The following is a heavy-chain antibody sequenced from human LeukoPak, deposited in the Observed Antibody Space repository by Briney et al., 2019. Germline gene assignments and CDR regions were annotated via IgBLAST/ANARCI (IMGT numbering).Heavy chain of an antibody. Sequence: ASVKVSCKASGGTFSSYAISWVRQAPGQRLEWMGWINAGNGNTKYSQKFQGRVTITRDTSASTAYMELSSLRSEDTAVYYCARDLGMVRGVPNWFDPWGQGALVTVSS. CDR1: GGTFSSYA. V-gene: IGHV1-3*01. J-gene: IGHJ5*02. D-gene: IGHD3-10*01. CDR2: INAGNGNT. CDR3: ARDLGMVRGVPNWFDP.